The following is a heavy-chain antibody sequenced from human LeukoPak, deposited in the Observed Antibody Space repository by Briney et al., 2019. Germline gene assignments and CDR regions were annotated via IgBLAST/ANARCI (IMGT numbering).Heavy chain of an antibody. CDR1: GYTFTGYY. D-gene: IGHD1-14*01. CDR2: INPNSGGT. V-gene: IGHV1-2*02. CDR3: ARRPRISRYLES. Sequence: VKVSCKASGYTFTGYYMHWVRQAPGQGLEWMGWINPNSGGTNYAQKFQGRVTMTRDTSISTAYMELSRLRSDDAAVYYCARRPRISRYLESWGQGTLVTVSS. J-gene: IGHJ4*02.